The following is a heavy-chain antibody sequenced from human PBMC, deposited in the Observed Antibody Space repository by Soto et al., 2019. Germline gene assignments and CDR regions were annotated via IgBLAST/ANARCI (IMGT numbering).Heavy chain of an antibody. CDR1: GFTFSSYG. V-gene: IGHV3-30*18. J-gene: IGHJ6*02. D-gene: IGHD4-4*01. Sequence: AGSLTLSCAASGFTFSSYGMHWVRQVPGKGLEWVAVISYDGSNRYYADSVKGRFTIARDNSQNTLYLQMNSLRAEDTAVYYCAKDRSNYYYGMDVWGQGTTVTVSS. CDR3: AKDRSNYYYGMDV. CDR2: ISYDGSNR.